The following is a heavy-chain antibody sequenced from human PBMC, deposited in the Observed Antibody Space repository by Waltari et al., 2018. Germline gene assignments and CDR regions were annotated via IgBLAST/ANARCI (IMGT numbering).Heavy chain of an antibody. CDR1: GGPISSYY. J-gene: IGHJ4*02. CDR2: ISTSGST. CDR3: ARGSSGYYYG. Sequence: QVQLQESGPGLVTPSETLSPTCTVPGGPISSYYWPWIRQPAGKGLEWIGRISTSGSTNYNPSLKSRVTMSLDTSKNQFSLKLNSVTAADTAVYYCARGSSGYYYGWGQGTLVTVSS. V-gene: IGHV4-4*07. D-gene: IGHD3-22*01.